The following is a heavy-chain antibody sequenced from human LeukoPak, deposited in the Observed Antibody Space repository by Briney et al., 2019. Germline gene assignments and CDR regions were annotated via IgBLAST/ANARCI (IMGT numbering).Heavy chain of an antibody. J-gene: IGHJ4*02. CDR2: IYPGDSDT. V-gene: IGHV5-51*07. Sequence: GESLKISCKGSGYSFTSYWIGWVHQMPGKGLEWMGIIYPGDSDTRYSPSFQGQVTISADKSIRSAYLQWSSLKASDTAMYYCARGSSGYSYGFDYWGQGTLVTVSS. CDR1: GYSFTSYW. D-gene: IGHD5-18*01. CDR3: ARGSSGYSYGFDY.